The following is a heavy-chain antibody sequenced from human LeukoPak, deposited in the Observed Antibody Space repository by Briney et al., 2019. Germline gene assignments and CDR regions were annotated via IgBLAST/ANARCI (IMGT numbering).Heavy chain of an antibody. CDR2: IYPGDSDT. D-gene: IGHD2-2*01. V-gene: IGHV5-51*01. CDR3: ARYPRGYCSSTSCTPRDAFDI. CDR1: GYSFTSYW. Sequence: GESLKISCKGSGYSFTSYWVGWVRQMPGKGLEWMGIIYPGDSDTRYSPSFQGQVTISADKSISTAYLQWSSLKASDTAMYYCARYPRGYCSSTSCTPRDAFDIWGQGTMVTVSS. J-gene: IGHJ3*02.